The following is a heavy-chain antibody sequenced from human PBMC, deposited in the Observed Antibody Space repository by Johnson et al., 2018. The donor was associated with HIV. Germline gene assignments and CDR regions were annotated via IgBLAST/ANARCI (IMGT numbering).Heavy chain of an antibody. J-gene: IGHJ3*02. CDR1: PFTFSDYY. Sequence: QVQLVESGGGLAKPAWSPRLSCAASPFTFSDYYMSWIRQAPGKGLEWVSYISSSGSTIYYADSLKARFTISRDNSKNTLYLQMNSLRAEDTAVYYCAKPLQLEYGAFDIWGQGTMVTVSS. CDR2: ISSSGSTI. CDR3: AKPLQLEYGAFDI. V-gene: IGHV3-11*04. D-gene: IGHD6-6*01.